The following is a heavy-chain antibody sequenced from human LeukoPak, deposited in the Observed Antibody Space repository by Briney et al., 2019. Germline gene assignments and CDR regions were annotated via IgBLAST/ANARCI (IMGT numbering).Heavy chain of an antibody. J-gene: IGHJ6*02. CDR1: GYTLTSYA. CDR3: ARGGSYDFWSGYYPPV. V-gene: IGHV7-4-1*02. Sequence: ASVKVSCKASGYTLTSYAMNWVRQAPGQGLEWMGWINTNTGNPTYAQGFTGRFVFSLDTSVSTAYLQISSLKAEDTAVYYCARGGSYDFWSGYYPPVWGQGTTVTVSS. D-gene: IGHD3-3*01. CDR2: INTNTGNP.